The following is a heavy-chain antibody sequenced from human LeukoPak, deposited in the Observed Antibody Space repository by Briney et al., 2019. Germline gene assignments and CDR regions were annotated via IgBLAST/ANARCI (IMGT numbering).Heavy chain of an antibody. CDR3: ARHTNVLDY. CDR1: GESFSDYY. D-gene: IGHD2-2*01. Sequence: SETLSLTCAVYGESFSDYYWTWIRQPPGKGLEWIGEINHSGSTNYNPSLKSRVTISVDTSKNQFSLKLSSVTAAGTAVYYCARHTNVLDYWGQGTLVTVSS. CDR2: INHSGST. J-gene: IGHJ4*02. V-gene: IGHV4-34*01.